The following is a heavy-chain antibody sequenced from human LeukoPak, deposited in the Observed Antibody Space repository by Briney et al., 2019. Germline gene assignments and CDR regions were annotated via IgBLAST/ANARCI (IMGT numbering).Heavy chain of an antibody. V-gene: IGHV4-39*07. CDR1: GDSISSTLHY. D-gene: IGHD4/OR15-4a*01. Sequence: SETLSLTCSVSGDSISSTLHYWGWIRQPPGKGLEWAGSIIYSGTTYYNPSLKSRVTISVDTSKNQFSLKLSSVTAADTAVYYCARDDYQYWFDPWGQGTLVTVSS. CDR3: ARDDYQYWFDP. J-gene: IGHJ5*02. CDR2: IIYSGTT.